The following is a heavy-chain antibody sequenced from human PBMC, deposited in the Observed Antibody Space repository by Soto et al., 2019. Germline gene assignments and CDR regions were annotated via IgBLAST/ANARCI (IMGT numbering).Heavy chain of an antibody. J-gene: IGHJ3*02. Sequence: SETLSLTCAVSGGSISSGGYSWSWIRQPPEKGLEWIGEIYHSGRTNYNPALKSRITMSVDKSKNQFSLELTSVTAADTAVYFCARENTMIEVENAFDIWGHGTMVTVSS. CDR3: ARENTMIEVENAFDI. CDR2: IYHSGRT. V-gene: IGHV4-30-2*01. D-gene: IGHD3-22*01. CDR1: GGSISSGGYS.